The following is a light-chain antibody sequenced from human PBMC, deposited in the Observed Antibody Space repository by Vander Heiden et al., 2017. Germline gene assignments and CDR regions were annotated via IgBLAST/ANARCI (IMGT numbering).Light chain of an antibody. CDR1: QDIGIY. V-gene: IGKV1-33*01. CDR3: QQYKSFPVT. J-gene: IGKJ4*01. CDR2: GAS. Sequence: DIQMTQSPSSLSASVGDRVTITCQASQDIGIYLNWYQQTAGKGPKLLINGASNLETGVPSRFSGSGSGTDFTFTIGSLQPEDIATYYCQQYKSFPVTFGGGTRVDVK.